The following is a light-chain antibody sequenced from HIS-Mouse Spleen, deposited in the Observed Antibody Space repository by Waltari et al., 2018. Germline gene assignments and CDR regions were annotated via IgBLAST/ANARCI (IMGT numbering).Light chain of an antibody. CDR2: DRS. J-gene: IGLJ1*01. V-gene: IGLV2-11*01. Sequence: QSALTQPRSVSGSPGPSVTLSCPGTSRDVGGYNYASWYQQHPGKAPKLMIYDRSKRPSGVSNRFSGSKSGNTASLTISGLQAEDEADYYCSSYTSSSTPYVFGTGTKVTVL. CDR1: SRDVGGYNY. CDR3: SSYTSSSTPYV.